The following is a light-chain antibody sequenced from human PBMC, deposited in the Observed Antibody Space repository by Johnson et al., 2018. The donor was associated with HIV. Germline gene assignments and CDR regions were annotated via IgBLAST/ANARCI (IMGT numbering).Light chain of an antibody. CDR2: AND. CDR1: SSNIGTNF. CDR3: GTWDSSLRAGGYV. J-gene: IGLJ1*01. Sequence: QSVLTQPPSVSAAPGQNVTISCSGSSSNIGTNFVSWYQHLPGTAPKVLISANDTRPSGIPDRFSGSKSGTSATLRITGLQTGDEADYYCGTWDSSLRAGGYVFGTGTKVTVL. V-gene: IGLV1-51*01.